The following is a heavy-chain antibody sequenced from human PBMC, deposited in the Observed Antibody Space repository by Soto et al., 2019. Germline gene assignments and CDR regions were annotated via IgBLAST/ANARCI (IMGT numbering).Heavy chain of an antibody. V-gene: IGHV4-31*03. CDR1: GGSISSGGYY. CDR3: ARDTGGFLEWLNTDYGMDV. J-gene: IGHJ6*02. D-gene: IGHD3-3*01. Sequence: SETLSLTCTVSGGSISSGGYYWSWIRQHPGKGLEWIGYIYYSGSTYYNPSLKSRVTISVDTSKNQFSLKLGSVTAADTAVYYCARDTGGFLEWLNTDYGMDVWGQGTTVTVSS. CDR2: IYYSGST.